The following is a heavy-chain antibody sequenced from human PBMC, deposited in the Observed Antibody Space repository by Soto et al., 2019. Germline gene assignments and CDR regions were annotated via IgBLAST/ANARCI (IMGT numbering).Heavy chain of an antibody. D-gene: IGHD6-6*01. V-gene: IGHV4-4*02. CDR3: ARGSLLAARPGWLDP. CDR1: SGSISSSNW. CDR2: IYHSGST. Sequence: PSETLSLTCAVSSGSISSSNWWSWVRQPPGKGLEWIGEIYHSGSTNYNPSLKSRVTISVDKSKNQFSLKLSSVTAADTAVYYCARGSLLAARPGWLDPWGQGTLVTVSS. J-gene: IGHJ5*02.